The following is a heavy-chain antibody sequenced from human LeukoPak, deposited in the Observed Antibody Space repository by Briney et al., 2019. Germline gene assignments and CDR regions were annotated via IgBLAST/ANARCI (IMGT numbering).Heavy chain of an antibody. CDR3: ARVELAPYYYYMDV. Sequence: GGSLRLSCAASGSNISSYEMNWVRQDPAQGLESVSHISSSGSTIWYADSVKGRFTISRDNAKNSLYLQMNSLRAGDTAVYYCARVELAPYYYYMDVWGKGTTVTVSS. CDR1: GSNISSYE. V-gene: IGHV3-48*03. D-gene: IGHD1-7*01. J-gene: IGHJ6*03. CDR2: ISSSGSTI.